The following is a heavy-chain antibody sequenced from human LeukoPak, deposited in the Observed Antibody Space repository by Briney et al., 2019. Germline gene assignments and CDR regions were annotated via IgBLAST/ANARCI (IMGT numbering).Heavy chain of an antibody. J-gene: IGHJ6*02. Sequence: SETPSLTCAVYGGSFSGYYWSWIRQPPGKGLEWIGEINHSGSTNYNPSLKSRVTISVDTSKNQFSLKLSSVTAADTAVYYCARETGKGMVRGVITYYYYYYGMDVWGQGTTVTVSS. CDR1: GGSFSGYY. V-gene: IGHV4-34*01. CDR2: INHSGST. D-gene: IGHD3-10*01. CDR3: ARETGKGMVRGVITYYYYYYGMDV.